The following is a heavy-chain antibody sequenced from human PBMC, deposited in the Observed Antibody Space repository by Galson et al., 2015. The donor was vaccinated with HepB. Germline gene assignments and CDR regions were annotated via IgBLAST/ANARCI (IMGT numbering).Heavy chain of an antibody. CDR3: AHSAASIATLYYFDY. CDR2: IYWDDDK. J-gene: IGHJ4*02. V-gene: IGHV2-5*02. D-gene: IGHD6-6*01. CDR1: GFSLSTSGVG. Sequence: PALVKPTQTLTLTCTFSGFSLSTSGVGVGWIRQPPGKALEWLALIYWDDDKRYSPSLKSRLTITKDTSKNQVVLTVTNMDPVDTATYYCAHSAASIATLYYFDYWGQGTLVTVSS.